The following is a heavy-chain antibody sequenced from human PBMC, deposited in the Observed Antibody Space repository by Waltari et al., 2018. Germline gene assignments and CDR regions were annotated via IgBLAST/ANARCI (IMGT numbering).Heavy chain of an antibody. J-gene: IGHJ4*02. CDR2: ISHWRFT. V-gene: IGHV4-4*02. CDR1: GASITTRYW. D-gene: IGHD2-15*01. Sequence: QVQLQESGPGLVKPSGTLSLTCAVSGASITTRYWWNWVRQSPGKGLEWIGEISHWRFTNYNPSLGGRISISLDESKNQFSLQLSSVTAADTAMYYCATVIACCSASSCYLDSWGQGTLVTVSS. CDR3: ATVIACCSASSCYLDS.